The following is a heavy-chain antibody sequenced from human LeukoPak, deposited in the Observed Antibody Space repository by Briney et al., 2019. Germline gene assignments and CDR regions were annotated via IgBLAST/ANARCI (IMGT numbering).Heavy chain of an antibody. V-gene: IGHV4-39*07. CDR2: IYYSGST. J-gene: IGHJ6*02. Sequence: NPSETLSLTCTVSGGSISSSSYYWGWIRQPPGKGLEWIGSIYYSGSTYYNPSLKSRVTISVDTSKNQFSLKLTSVIAADTAVYYCARDRPLYGMDVWGQGTTVTVSS. CDR3: ARDRPLYGMDV. CDR1: GGSISSSSYY. D-gene: IGHD6-6*01.